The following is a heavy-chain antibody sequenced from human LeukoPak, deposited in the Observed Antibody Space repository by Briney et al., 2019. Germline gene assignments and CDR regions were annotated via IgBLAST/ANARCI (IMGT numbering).Heavy chain of an antibody. J-gene: IGHJ4*02. CDR2: ISSNGGST. CDR1: GCTISSYA. D-gene: IGHD3-10*01. CDR3: VKDSSSGSYFDY. Sequence: QAGGSLSLSCSASGCTISSYAMHWVRQAPGKGLVYVSAISSNGGSTYYADSVKCRFTISRDNSRNTLHLQMSSLRVEDTAVYYCVKDSSSGSYFDYWGQGTLDSVSS. V-gene: IGHV3-64D*06.